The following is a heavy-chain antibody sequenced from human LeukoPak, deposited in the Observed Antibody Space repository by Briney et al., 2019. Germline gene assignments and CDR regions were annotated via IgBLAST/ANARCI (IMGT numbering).Heavy chain of an antibody. Sequence: SQTLSLTCTVSGGSISSGGYYWSWIRQHPGKGLEWIGYIYYSGSTYYNPSLKSRVTISVDTSKNQFSLKLSSVTAADTAVYYCARDSVETEVGYFDYWGQGTLVTVSS. J-gene: IGHJ4*02. CDR3: ARDSVETEVGYFDY. D-gene: IGHD3-3*01. CDR1: GGSISSGGYY. CDR2: IYYSGST. V-gene: IGHV4-31*03.